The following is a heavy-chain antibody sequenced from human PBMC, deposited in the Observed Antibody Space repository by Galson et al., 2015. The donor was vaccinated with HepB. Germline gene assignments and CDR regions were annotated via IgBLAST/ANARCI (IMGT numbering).Heavy chain of an antibody. V-gene: IGHV5-10-1*01. CDR1: GYSFGTYW. CDR2: IDPSKSHA. J-gene: IGHJ4*02. CDR3: ARWRVSFDY. D-gene: IGHD3-3*01. Sequence: QSGAEVKKPGESLRISCDVSGYSFGTYWISWVRQMPGKGLEWMGRIDPSKSHAKYSPSFQGHVTISADRSTSTAYLQWSSLRASDTAIYYCARWRVSFDYWGQGTLVTVSS.